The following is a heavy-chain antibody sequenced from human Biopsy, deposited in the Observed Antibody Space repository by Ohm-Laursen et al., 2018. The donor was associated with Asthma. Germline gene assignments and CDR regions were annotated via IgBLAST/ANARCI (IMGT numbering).Heavy chain of an antibody. V-gene: IGHV1-69*13. CDR1: GGTLNNYA. J-gene: IGHJ6*02. Sequence: SVKVSCKSSGGTLNNYAINWVRQAPGQGLEWMGGIIPIFGTSNYAQKFQGRVTFTADESTSSAYMELSSLRSEDSAVYYCAREVSTVDYGYYYLAMDVWGQGTTVTVSS. CDR3: AREVSTVDYGYYYLAMDV. D-gene: IGHD4-17*01. CDR2: IIPIFGTS.